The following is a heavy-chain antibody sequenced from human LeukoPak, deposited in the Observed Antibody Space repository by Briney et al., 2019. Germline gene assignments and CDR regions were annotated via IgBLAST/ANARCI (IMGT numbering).Heavy chain of an antibody. CDR3: ARGYDILTGYYIDY. Sequence: PGRSLRLSCAASGFTFSSYSMNWVRQAPGKGLEWVSYISSSSSTIYYADSVKGRFTISRDNAKNSLYLQMNSLRAEDTAVYYCARGYDILTGYYIDYWGQGTLVTVSS. D-gene: IGHD3-9*01. CDR2: ISSSSSTI. V-gene: IGHV3-48*01. CDR1: GFTFSSYS. J-gene: IGHJ4*02.